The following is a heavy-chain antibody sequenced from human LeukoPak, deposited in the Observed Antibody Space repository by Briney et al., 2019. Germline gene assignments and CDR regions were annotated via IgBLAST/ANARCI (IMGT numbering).Heavy chain of an antibody. D-gene: IGHD6-19*01. V-gene: IGHV3-23*01. CDR3: AKDRMAGIAVAAAFDY. CDR2: ISGSGGST. J-gene: IGHJ4*02. Sequence: PGGSLRLSCAASGFTVSSNYMSWVRQAPGKGLEWVSAISGSGGSTYYADSVKGRFTISRDNSKNTLYLQMNSLRAEDTAVYYCAKDRMAGIAVAAAFDYWGQGTLVTVSS. CDR1: GFTVSSNY.